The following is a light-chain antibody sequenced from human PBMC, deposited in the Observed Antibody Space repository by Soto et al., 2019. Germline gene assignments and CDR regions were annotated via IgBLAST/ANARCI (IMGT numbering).Light chain of an antibody. J-gene: IGKJ1*01. CDR3: QQYNNWPPWT. CDR1: QSVSSN. Sequence: EIVMTQSPDTLSVSPGERATLSCRASQSVSSNAAWYQQKPGQAPRLLMYGVSTRATGTPARFSGSGSGTEFTLTISSLQSEDLAVYYCQQYNNWPPWTFGQGTKVEIK. CDR2: GVS. V-gene: IGKV3-15*01.